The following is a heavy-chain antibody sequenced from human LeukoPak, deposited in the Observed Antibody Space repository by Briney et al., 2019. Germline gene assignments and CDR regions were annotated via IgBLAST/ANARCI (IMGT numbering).Heavy chain of an antibody. J-gene: IGHJ4*02. V-gene: IGHV3-23*01. CDR1: GFTFSSYA. D-gene: IGHD3-22*01. CDR3: AKDDLPPYYDSSGYYDY. CDR2: IGGSGGST. Sequence: GGSLRLSCAASGFTFSSYAMSWVRQAPGKGLEWVSGIGGSGGSTYYADSVKGRFSISRDNSKNTLYLQMNSLRAEDTAVYYCAKDDLPPYYDSSGYYDYWGQGTLVTVSS.